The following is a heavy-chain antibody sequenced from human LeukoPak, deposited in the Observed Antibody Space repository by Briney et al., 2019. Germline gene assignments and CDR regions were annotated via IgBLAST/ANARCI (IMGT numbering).Heavy chain of an antibody. CDR1: GGSISSGGYY. V-gene: IGHV4-31*03. D-gene: IGHD4-11*01. Sequence: SETLSLTCTVSGGSISSGGYYLSWIRQHPGKGLEWIGYIYYSGSTYYNPSLKSRVTISVDTSKNQFSLKLSSVTAADTAVYYCAREATVTTDWFDPWGQGTLVTVSS. CDR3: AREATVTTDWFDP. CDR2: IYYSGST. J-gene: IGHJ5*02.